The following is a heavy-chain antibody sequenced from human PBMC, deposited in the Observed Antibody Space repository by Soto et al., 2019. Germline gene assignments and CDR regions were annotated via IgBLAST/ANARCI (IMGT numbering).Heavy chain of an antibody. CDR1: GFSLSTSGVG. V-gene: IGHV2-5*01. CDR3: AHVRRDCTNGVFYPNYAFDI. J-gene: IGHJ3*02. CDR2: IHWNDEK. Sequence: QITLQESGPPVVNPTQTLTLTCTFSGFSLSTSGVGVGWIRQPPGKALQWLALIHWNDEKRYSPSLKTRLTIAKDTAKNQVVLTMADMDPADTATFYCAHVRRDCTNGVFYPNYAFDIWGQGTLVTVSS. D-gene: IGHD2-8*01.